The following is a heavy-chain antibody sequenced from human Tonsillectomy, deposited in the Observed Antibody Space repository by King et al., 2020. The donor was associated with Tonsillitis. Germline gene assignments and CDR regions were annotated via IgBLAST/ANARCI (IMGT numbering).Heavy chain of an antibody. J-gene: IGHJ6*02. CDR2: IYYSGST. CDR3: ARESRPRGSSLLCFGEFSYGMDV. CDR1: GGSISSGGYY. Sequence: VQLQESGPGLVKPSQTLSLTCTVSGGSISSGGYYWSWIRQHPGKGLEWIGYIYYSGSTYYNPSLKSRVTISVDTSKNQFSLKLSSVTAADTAVYYCARESRPRGSSLLCFGEFSYGMDVWGQGTTVTVSS. D-gene: IGHD3-10*01. V-gene: IGHV4-31*03.